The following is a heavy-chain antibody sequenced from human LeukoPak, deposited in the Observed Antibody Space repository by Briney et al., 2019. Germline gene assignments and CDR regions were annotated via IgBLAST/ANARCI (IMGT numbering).Heavy chain of an antibody. Sequence: GGSLRLSCAASGFTFRSYAMHWVRQAPGKGLEWVAVVLYDGSNKYYADSVKGRFTISRDNSKNTLDLQMNSLRAEDTAVYYCARPLGYCSSTSYYEWGYWGQGTLVTVSS. V-gene: IGHV3-30-3*01. CDR3: ARPLGYCSSTSYYEWGY. CDR1: GFTFRSYA. J-gene: IGHJ4*02. CDR2: VLYDGSNK. D-gene: IGHD2-2*01.